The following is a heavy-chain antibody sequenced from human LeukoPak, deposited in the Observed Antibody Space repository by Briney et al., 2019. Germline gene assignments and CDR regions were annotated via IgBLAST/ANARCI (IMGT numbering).Heavy chain of an antibody. CDR1: GFTFSSYA. CDR2: ISGSGGST. J-gene: IGHJ6*02. V-gene: IGHV3-23*01. Sequence: GGSLRLSCAASGFTFSSYAMSWVRQAPGKGLEWVSAISGSGGSTYYAVSVKGRFTISRDNSKNTLYLQMNSLRAEDTAVYYCAKGGNRIGAFDDYYYYGMDVWGQGTTVTVSS. D-gene: IGHD3-16*01. CDR3: AKGGNRIGAFDDYYYYGMDV.